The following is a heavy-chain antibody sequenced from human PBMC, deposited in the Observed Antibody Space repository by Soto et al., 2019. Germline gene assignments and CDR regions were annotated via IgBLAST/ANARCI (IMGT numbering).Heavy chain of an antibody. Sequence: GESLKISCKGSGYSFTSYWIGWVRQMPGKGLEWMGIIYPGDSDTRYSPSFQGQVTISADKSISTAYLQWSSLKASDTAMYYCARATYYYDSSGYFDAFDIWGQGTMVTV. CDR1: GYSFTSYW. CDR3: ARATYYYDSSGYFDAFDI. CDR2: IYPGDSDT. V-gene: IGHV5-51*01. D-gene: IGHD3-22*01. J-gene: IGHJ3*02.